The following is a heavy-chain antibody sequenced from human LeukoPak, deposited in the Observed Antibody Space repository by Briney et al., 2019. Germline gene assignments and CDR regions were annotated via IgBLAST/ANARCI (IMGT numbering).Heavy chain of an antibody. CDR2: INAYNGYT. J-gene: IGHJ4*02. D-gene: IGHD3-10*02. CDR1: GYIFTSYG. CDR3: GRDLYKSVRGVTPEGSDY. V-gene: IGHV1-18*01. Sequence: GASVKVSCKASGYIFTSYGISWVRQAPGQGLEWMGWINAYNGYTNYAQKLQGRVTMTTDTSTSTAYMELRSLRSDDTAVYYCGRDLYKSVRGVTPEGSDYWGQGTLVTVSS.